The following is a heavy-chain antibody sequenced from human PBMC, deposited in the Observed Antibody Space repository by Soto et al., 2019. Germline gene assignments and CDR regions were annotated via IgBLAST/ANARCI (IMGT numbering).Heavy chain of an antibody. J-gene: IGHJ4*02. D-gene: IGHD2-15*01. CDR3: AKDYTVAADPASVILFDY. CDR2: IIANGGT. CDR1: GFTFNHYA. Sequence: EVQVLESGGGLVQRGGSLRLSCAASGFTFNHYAMSWVRQAPGKGLEWVSIIIANGGTFYADSVKGRFTIPRDNSKTTVYLQMSSRRVDDTAIYYCAKDYTVAADPASVILFDYWGQGALVTVSS. V-gene: IGHV3-23*01.